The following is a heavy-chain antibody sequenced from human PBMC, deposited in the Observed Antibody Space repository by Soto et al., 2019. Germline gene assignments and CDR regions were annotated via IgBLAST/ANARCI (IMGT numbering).Heavy chain of an antibody. Sequence: QLQLQESGSGLVKPSQTLSLNCAVSGVSISDGGYSWSWIRQPPGKGLEWIGYTHVRGDTYYNPSLTCRVTLSVHRSRNQFSLNLRSMTAAVTAVYYCARSPFYGSKSHFHYSGQGTLVSVSS. J-gene: IGHJ4*02. CDR1: GVSISDGGYS. CDR3: ARSPFYGSKSHFHY. CDR2: THVRGDT. V-gene: IGHV4-30-2*01. D-gene: IGHD3-10*01.